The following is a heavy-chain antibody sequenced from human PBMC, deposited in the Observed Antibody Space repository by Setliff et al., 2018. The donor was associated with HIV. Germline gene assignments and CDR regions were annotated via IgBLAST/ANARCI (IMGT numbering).Heavy chain of an antibody. D-gene: IGHD4-17*01. CDR3: AKGAGFYGDYTFDH. V-gene: IGHV4-59*11. CDR2: IYSTGRT. J-gene: IGHJ4*02. CDR1: GPSINIHY. Sequence: SETLSLTCTVSGPSINIHYWSWIRQSPGKGFEWIGYIYSTGRTNYNPSLQSRVTISMVASRNQFSLKVTSVTAADTAVYYCAKGAGFYGDYTFDHWGQGRQVTVS.